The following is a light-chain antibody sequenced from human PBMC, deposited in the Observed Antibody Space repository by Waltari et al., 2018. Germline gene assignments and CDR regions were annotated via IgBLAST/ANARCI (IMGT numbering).Light chain of an antibody. J-gene: IGKJ2*02. CDR1: QSIGSG. CDR2: KAS. CDR3: QHFHGKRCT. V-gene: IGKV1-5*03. Sequence: DIQMTQSPSTLSASAGDRVTITCRASQSIGSGLAWYQQKPGKAPKLLIYKASSLEFGVPSRFSGSGSGTEFTLTISSLQPDDSATYFCQHFHGKRCTFGRGTKLEIK.